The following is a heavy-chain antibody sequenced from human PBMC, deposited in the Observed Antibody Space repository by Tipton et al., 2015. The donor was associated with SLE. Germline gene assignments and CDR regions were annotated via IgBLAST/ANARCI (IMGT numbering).Heavy chain of an antibody. CDR3: AKQRHSSNYWGALDI. Sequence: SLRLSCAASGLTFSTYGMTWVRQAPGKGLEWVSLITGNGLNTYYADSVKGRFAISRDNSKNTLYLQMNSLRAEDTAVYYCAKQRHSSNYWGALDIWGQGTMVTVSS. J-gene: IGHJ3*02. CDR1: GLTFSTYG. CDR2: ITGNGLNT. D-gene: IGHD4-11*01. V-gene: IGHV3-23*01.